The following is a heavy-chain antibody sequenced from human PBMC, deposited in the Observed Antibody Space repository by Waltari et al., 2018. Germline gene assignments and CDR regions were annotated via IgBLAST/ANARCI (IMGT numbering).Heavy chain of an antibody. CDR2: IWYDGSNK. Sequence: GMHWVRQAPGKGLEWVAVIWYDGSNKYYADSVKGRFTISRDNSKNTLYLQMNSLRAEDTAVYYCARDERGFARPLMVRGLIDYWGQGTLVTVSS. V-gene: IGHV3-33*01. D-gene: IGHD3-10*01. J-gene: IGHJ4*02. CDR3: ARDERGFARPLMVRGLIDY. CDR1: G.